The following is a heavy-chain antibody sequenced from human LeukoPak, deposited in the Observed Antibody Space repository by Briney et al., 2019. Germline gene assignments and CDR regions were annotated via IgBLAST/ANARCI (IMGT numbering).Heavy chain of an antibody. D-gene: IGHD1-26*01. Sequence: PGGSLRLSCAASGFTFSGYWMSWVRQAPGKGLEWVANINQDGSEKYYVDSVKGRFTISRDNAKNSLYLQMNSLRAEDTAVYYCARDTGGVGYFDYWGQGTLVTVSS. CDR2: INQDGSEK. CDR1: GFTFSGYW. J-gene: IGHJ4*02. CDR3: ARDTGGVGYFDY. V-gene: IGHV3-7*01.